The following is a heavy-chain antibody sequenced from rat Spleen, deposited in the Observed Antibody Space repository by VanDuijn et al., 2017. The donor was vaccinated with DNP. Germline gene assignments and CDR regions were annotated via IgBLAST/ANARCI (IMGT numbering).Heavy chain of an antibody. CDR1: GYSIASNFK. CDR2: VTTAGST. CDR3: AIQLGVFDY. V-gene: IGHV3-3*01. Sequence: EVQLQESGPGLVKPSQSLSLTCSVTGYSIASNFKWSWIRKFPGNRLEWMGYVTTAGSTDYNPSLKGRISITTDTSKNQFFLQVNSVSTEDTATYYCAIQLGVFDYWGRGVTVTVSS. D-gene: IGHD5-1*01. J-gene: IGHJ2*01.